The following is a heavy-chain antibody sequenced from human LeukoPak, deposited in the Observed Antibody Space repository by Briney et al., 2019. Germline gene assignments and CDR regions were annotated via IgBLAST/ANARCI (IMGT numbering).Heavy chain of an antibody. D-gene: IGHD1-26*01. Sequence: PSETLSLTCTVSGYSISSGYYWGWIRQPPGKGLEWIGSIYHSGSTYYNPSLKSRVTISVDTSKNQFSLKLSSVTAADTAVYYCARGGSYAYRGWFAPWGQGTLVTVSS. CDR2: IYHSGST. J-gene: IGHJ5*02. CDR3: ARGGSYAYRGWFAP. V-gene: IGHV4-38-2*02. CDR1: GYSISSGYY.